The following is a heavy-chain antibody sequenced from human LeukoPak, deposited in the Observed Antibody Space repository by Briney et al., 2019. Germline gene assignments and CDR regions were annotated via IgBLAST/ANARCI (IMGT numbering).Heavy chain of an antibody. CDR2: IYTSGST. Sequence: SETLSLTCTVSGGSISSYYWSWIRQPAGKGLEWIGRIYTSGSTNYNPSLKSRVTISVDKSKNQFSLKLSSVTAADTAVYYCARERRTAMSYNWFDPWGQGTLVTVSS. CDR1: GGSISSYY. D-gene: IGHD5-18*01. CDR3: ARERRTAMSYNWFDP. V-gene: IGHV4-4*07. J-gene: IGHJ5*02.